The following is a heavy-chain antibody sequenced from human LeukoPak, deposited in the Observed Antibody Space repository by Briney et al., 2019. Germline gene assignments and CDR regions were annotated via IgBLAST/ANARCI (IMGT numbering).Heavy chain of an antibody. D-gene: IGHD3-22*01. Sequence: GGSLRLSCAASGFTFSSYGMHWVRQAPGKGLEWVAFIRYDGSNKYYADSVKGRFTISRDNSKNTLYLQMNSLRAEDTAVYYCARAVYYDSSGFHYWGQGTLVTVSS. J-gene: IGHJ4*02. CDR1: GFTFSSYG. CDR3: ARAVYYDSSGFHY. CDR2: IRYDGSNK. V-gene: IGHV3-30*02.